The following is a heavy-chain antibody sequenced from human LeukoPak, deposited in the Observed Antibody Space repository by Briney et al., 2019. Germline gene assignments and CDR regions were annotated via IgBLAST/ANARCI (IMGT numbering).Heavy chain of an antibody. CDR1: GDSTTSYY. D-gene: IGHD3-10*02. J-gene: IGHJ6*02. CDR2: VYKIGNT. Sequence: SETLSLTCSVSGDSTTSYYCSWVRQSPGKGLEWLGFVYKIGNTNYNPSLRSRLTMSVDRSKTQFSLRLRSVTAADTAVYYCARHNDYYVVGGMDVWGQGTTVTVSS. V-gene: IGHV4-59*08. CDR3: ARHNDYYVVGGMDV.